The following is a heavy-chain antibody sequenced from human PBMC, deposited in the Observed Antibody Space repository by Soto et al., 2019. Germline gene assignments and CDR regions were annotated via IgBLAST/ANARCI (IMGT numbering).Heavy chain of an antibody. CDR2: IHSDGSST. V-gene: IGHV3-74*01. CDR3: ARGGRGAFDL. CDR1: GFTFSYYW. D-gene: IGHD1-26*01. Sequence: EVQLVESGGGLVQPGESLRLSCAASGFTFSYYWMHWVRQAPGKGLVWVSRIHSDGSSTTYAEYVKGRFSISRDNARNTVYLQRNSLRAEDTAVYYCARGGRGAFDLWGQGTVLTVSS. J-gene: IGHJ3*01.